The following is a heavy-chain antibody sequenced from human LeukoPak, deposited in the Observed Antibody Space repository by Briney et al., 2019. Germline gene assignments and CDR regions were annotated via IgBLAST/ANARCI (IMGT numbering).Heavy chain of an antibody. CDR3: APSGNYYLKY. D-gene: IGHD1-26*01. CDR1: GFTFSTYN. J-gene: IGHJ4*02. Sequence: GGSLRLSCAASGFTFSTYNMNWVRQAPGKGLEWVSHITSSSTNLYYADSAKGRFTISRDNAKNALSLQMNSLRDEDTAVYYCAPSGNYYLKYWGQGTLVTVSS. V-gene: IGHV3-48*02. CDR2: ITSSSTNL.